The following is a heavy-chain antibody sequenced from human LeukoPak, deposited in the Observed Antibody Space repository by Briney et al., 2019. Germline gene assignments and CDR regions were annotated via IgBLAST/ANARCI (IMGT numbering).Heavy chain of an antibody. V-gene: IGHV4-59*08. J-gene: IGHJ4*02. CDR2: IYYSGST. CDR3: ARGVYIAAAQYGY. CDR1: GGSISSYY. Sequence: SETLSLTCTVSGGSISSYYWSWIRQPPGKGLEWIEYIYYSGSTKNNPSLKSRVTISVDTSKNQFSLKLSSVTAADTAVYYCARGVYIAAAQYGYWGQGTLVTVSS. D-gene: IGHD6-13*01.